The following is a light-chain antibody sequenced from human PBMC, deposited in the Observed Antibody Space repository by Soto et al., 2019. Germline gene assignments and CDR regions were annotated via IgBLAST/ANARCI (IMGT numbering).Light chain of an antibody. Sequence: ETLMTQSPATLSVSPGERATLSFRASQNIGNKVGWYQQKPGQAPRLLIYGASTRATGIPVRFSGSGSGSEFTLTITSLQSEDSAVYYCQEYNYWHPITFGGGTKVDIK. J-gene: IGKJ4*01. V-gene: IGKV3-15*01. CDR3: QEYNYWHPIT. CDR1: QNIGNK. CDR2: GAS.